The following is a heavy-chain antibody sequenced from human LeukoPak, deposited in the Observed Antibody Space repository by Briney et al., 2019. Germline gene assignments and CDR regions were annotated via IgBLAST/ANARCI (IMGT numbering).Heavy chain of an antibody. CDR3: ARDLTYSSSWDYWYFDL. D-gene: IGHD6-13*01. V-gene: IGHV1-18*01. CDR1: GYTFTSYG. Sequence: ASVKVSCKASGYTFTSYGISWVRRAPGQGLEWMGWISAYNGNTNYAQKLQGRVTMTTDTSTSTAYMELRSLRSDDTAVYYCARDLTYSSSWDYWYFDLWGRGTLVTVSS. CDR2: ISAYNGNT. J-gene: IGHJ2*01.